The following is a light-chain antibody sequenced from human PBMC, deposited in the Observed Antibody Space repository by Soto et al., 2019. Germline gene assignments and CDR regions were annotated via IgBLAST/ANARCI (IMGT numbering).Light chain of an antibody. V-gene: IGKV3-20*01. Sequence: EIVLTQSPGTLSLSPGERATLSCRASQSLNSNYLAWYQQKPGQAPRLLIYGASSRATGIPDRFSGSGSGTGFTLTISRLEPEDFAVFFCQHYDSSPPTFGQGTKVEIK. CDR3: QHYDSSPPT. CDR1: QSLNSNY. J-gene: IGKJ1*01. CDR2: GAS.